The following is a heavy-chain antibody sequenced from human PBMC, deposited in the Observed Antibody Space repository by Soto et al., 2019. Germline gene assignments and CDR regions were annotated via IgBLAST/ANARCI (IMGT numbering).Heavy chain of an antibody. CDR2: INPSGGST. J-gene: IGHJ6*02. V-gene: IGHV1-46*01. D-gene: IGHD3-3*01. CDR1: GYTFTSYY. CDR3: ASVLRFLEWYSYYYYGMDV. Sequence: ASVKVSCKASGYTFTSYYMHWVRQAPGQGLEWMGIINPSGGSTSYAQKFQGRVTMTRDTSTSTVYMELSSLRSEDTAVYYCASVLRFLEWYSYYYYGMDVWGQGTTVTVSS.